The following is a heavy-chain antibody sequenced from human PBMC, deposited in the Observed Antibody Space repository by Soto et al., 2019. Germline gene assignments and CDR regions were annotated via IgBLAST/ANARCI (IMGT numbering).Heavy chain of an antibody. D-gene: IGHD3-22*01. CDR1: VCTFSDYY. V-gene: IGHV3-11*01. Sequence: PVGSLRLSCASSVCTFSDYYMSCIRQAPGKGLEWVSYISSSGSTIYYADSVKGRSTISRDNAKNSLYLQMNSLRAEDTAVYYCARVGYDKGAFDIWGQGTMVIVS. J-gene: IGHJ3*02. CDR2: ISSSGSTI. CDR3: ARVGYDKGAFDI.